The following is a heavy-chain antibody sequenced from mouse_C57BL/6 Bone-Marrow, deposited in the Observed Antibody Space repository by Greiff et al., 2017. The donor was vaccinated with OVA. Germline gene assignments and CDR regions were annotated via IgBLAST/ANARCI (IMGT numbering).Heavy chain of an antibody. CDR3: ALSQYFDV. CDR2: IYPRSGNT. J-gene: IGHJ1*03. Sequence: QVQLQQSGAELARPGASVKLSCKASGYTFTSYGISWVKQRTGQGLEWIGEIYPRSGNTYYNEKFKGKATLTADKSSSTAYMELRSLTSEDSAVCSCALSQYFDVWGTGTTVTVSS. CDR1: GYTFTSYG. V-gene: IGHV1-81*01. D-gene: IGHD6-5*01.